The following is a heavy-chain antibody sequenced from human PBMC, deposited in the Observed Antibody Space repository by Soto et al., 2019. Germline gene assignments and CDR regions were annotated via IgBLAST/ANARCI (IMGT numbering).Heavy chain of an antibody. J-gene: IGHJ6*01. CDR3: SIHNSIILASCYY. Sequence: GGSLRLSCAASGFTVSSNSVSWVRQAPGKGLEWVSVFSSDGSTYYADSVKGRFTVSRDPSKNTMSLQMNSLRAEDTALYYCSIHNSIILASCYY. V-gene: IGHV3-53*01. CDR2: FSSDGST. CDR1: GFTVSSNS.